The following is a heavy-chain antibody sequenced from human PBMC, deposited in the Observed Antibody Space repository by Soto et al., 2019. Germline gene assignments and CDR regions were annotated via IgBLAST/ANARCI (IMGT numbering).Heavy chain of an antibody. CDR3: AKDHHRTIFQVWFDP. Sequence: GGSVRLSCAASGFTFSSYAMSWVRQAPGKGLEWVSAISGSGGSTYYADSVKGRFTISRDNSKNTLYLQMNSLRAEDTAVYYCAKDHHRTIFQVWFDPWGQGTLVTVSS. J-gene: IGHJ5*02. CDR1: GFTFSSYA. CDR2: ISGSGGST. D-gene: IGHD3-9*01. V-gene: IGHV3-23*01.